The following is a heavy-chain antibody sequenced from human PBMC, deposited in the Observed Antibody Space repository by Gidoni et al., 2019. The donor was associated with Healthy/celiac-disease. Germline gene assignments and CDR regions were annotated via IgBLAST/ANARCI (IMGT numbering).Heavy chain of an antibody. CDR3: ARVYVLPEYSSGWYPIDY. Sequence: PASGFTFSSYAMHWVRQAPGKGLEWVAVISYDGSNKYYADSVKGRFTISRDNSKNTLYLQMNSLRAEDTAVYYCARVYVLPEYSSGWYPIDYWGQGTLVTVSS. CDR1: GFTFSSYA. V-gene: IGHV3-30-3*01. CDR2: ISYDGSNK. J-gene: IGHJ4*02. D-gene: IGHD6-19*01.